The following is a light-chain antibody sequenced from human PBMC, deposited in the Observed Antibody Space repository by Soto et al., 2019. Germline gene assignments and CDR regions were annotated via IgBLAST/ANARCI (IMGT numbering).Light chain of an antibody. CDR3: QQYNNWPGT. CDR2: GAS. Sequence: EIVMTRSPANLSVSPGERATLSCRASQSVSSSLAWYQQKPGQAPRLLIYGASTRATGIPARFSGSGSGTHFTLTISSLHFEEFGVYYCQQYNNWPGTFGQGTKVDIK. CDR1: QSVSSS. V-gene: IGKV3-15*01. J-gene: IGKJ1*01.